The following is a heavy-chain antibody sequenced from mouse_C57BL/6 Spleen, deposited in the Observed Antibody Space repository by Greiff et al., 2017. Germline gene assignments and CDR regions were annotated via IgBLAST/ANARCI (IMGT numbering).Heavy chain of an antibody. J-gene: IGHJ2*01. CDR2: IGPSDSYT. D-gene: IGHD2-2*01. Sequence: QVQLKQPGAELVMPGASVKLSCKASGYTFTSYWMHWVKQRPGQGLEWVGEIGPSDSYTNYNQKFKGKSTLTVDKSSSTAYMQRSSLTSEDSAVYYCGRRLYYGYDFDYWGQGTTLTVSS. CDR3: GRRLYYGYDFDY. CDR1: GYTFTSYW. V-gene: IGHV1-69*01.